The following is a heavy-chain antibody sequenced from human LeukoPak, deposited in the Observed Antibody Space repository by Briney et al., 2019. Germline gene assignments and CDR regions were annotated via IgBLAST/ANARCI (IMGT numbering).Heavy chain of an antibody. CDR1: GFTFSSHW. D-gene: IGHD1-14*01. J-gene: IGHJ4*02. V-gene: IGHV3-74*03. CDR3: ARETGGLDY. Sequence: GGSLRLSCAASGFTFSSHWMHWVRQAPGKGLVWVSRINGDGSNTTYADSVKGRFTISRDNAKNTLYLQMNSLRAEDTAVYYCARETGGLDYWGQGTPVTVSS. CDR2: INGDGSNT.